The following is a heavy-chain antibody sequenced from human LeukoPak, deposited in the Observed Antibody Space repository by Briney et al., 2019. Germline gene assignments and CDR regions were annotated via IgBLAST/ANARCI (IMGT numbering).Heavy chain of an antibody. CDR2: IIPIFGTT. CDR1: GGTFNSYA. V-gene: IGHV1-69*06. CDR3: ARGGYYDSSGYLFDY. D-gene: IGHD3-22*01. J-gene: IGHJ4*02. Sequence: ASVSVSCKASGGTFNSYAISWVRQAPGQGLEWMGGIIPIFGTTNYARKFRGRVTLTADKSTRTAYMELSSLRSEDTAVYYCARGGYYDSSGYLFDYWGQGTLVTVSS.